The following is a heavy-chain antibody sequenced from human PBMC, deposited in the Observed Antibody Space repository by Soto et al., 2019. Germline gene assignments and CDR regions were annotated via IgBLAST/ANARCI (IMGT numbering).Heavy chain of an antibody. Sequence: SETLSLTCSVSGGSISSSSYYWGWIRQPPGKGLEWIGYIYHSGSTYYNPSLKSRVTISVDRSKNQFSLKLSSVTAADTAVYYCARAFSDSSGWFGFDYWGQGTLVTVSS. CDR3: ARAFSDSSGWFGFDY. D-gene: IGHD6-19*01. V-gene: IGHV4-39*07. CDR2: IYHSGST. J-gene: IGHJ4*02. CDR1: GGSISSSSYY.